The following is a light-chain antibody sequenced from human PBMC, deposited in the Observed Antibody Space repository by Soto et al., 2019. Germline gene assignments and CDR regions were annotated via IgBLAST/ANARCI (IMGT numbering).Light chain of an antibody. CDR1: QSFISSY. J-gene: IGKJ4*01. V-gene: IGKV3-20*01. CDR2: GAS. CDR3: QQDGSWPYI. Sequence: GVTKSPATVSLSPGERATRSCRASQSFISSYLAWYQQKPGQAPRLLIYGASSRATGIPDRFSGSGSGTDFTLTISSLEPEDFAVYYSQQDGSWPYIFGGGTKVDIK.